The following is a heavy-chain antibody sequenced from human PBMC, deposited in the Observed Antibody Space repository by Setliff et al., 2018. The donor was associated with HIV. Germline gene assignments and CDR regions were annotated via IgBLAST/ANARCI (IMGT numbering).Heavy chain of an antibody. V-gene: IGHV4-39*07. CDR3: GRTMTYYYLCMDV. J-gene: IGHJ6*03. CDR1: GVSTSSSTYY. Sequence: SETLSLTCSVSGVSTSSSTYYWGWIRQPPGKGLEWIGYIFYTGNTRYNPSLKSRLTMSIDKSKNQVSLELSSVTAADTAVYYCGRTMTYYYLCMDVWGNGTTVTVSS. CDR2: IFYTGNT.